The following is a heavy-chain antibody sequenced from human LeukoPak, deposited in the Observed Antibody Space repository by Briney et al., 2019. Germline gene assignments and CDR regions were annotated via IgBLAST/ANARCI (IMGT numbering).Heavy chain of an antibody. V-gene: IGHV3-30-3*01. CDR2: ISYDGSNK. J-gene: IGHJ4*02. CDR3: ARWVGQQLVSFDY. D-gene: IGHD6-13*01. CDR1: GFTFSSYA. Sequence: GGSLRLSCAASGFTFSSYAMHWVRQAPGKGLEWVAVISYDGSNKYYADSVKGRFTISRDNSKNTLYLQMNSLRAEDTAVYYCARWVGQQLVSFDYWGQGTLVTVSS.